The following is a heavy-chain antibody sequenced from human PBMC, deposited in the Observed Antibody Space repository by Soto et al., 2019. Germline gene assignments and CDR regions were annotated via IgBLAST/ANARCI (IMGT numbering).Heavy chain of an antibody. V-gene: IGHV3-9*01. CDR3: AKLRYSSGTGNFDY. Sequence: EVQLVESGGGLVQPGGSLRLSCAASGFTFHNYAMHWVRQAPGKGLEWVSGLSWDSGDVDYADSVKGRFAISRDNATNSLYLQMNSLRTEDTALYYCAKLRYSSGTGNFDYWGQGTLVTVSS. CDR2: LSWDSGDV. J-gene: IGHJ4*02. CDR1: GFTFHNYA. D-gene: IGHD3-10*01.